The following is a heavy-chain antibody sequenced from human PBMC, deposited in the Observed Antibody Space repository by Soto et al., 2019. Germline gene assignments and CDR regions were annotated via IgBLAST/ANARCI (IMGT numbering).Heavy chain of an antibody. CDR3: AGGNWDVFDY. V-gene: IGHV4-59*01. J-gene: IGHJ4*02. D-gene: IGHD7-27*01. CDR2: IYYSGST. Sequence: SETLSLTCTVSGGSISSYYWSWIRLPPGKGLEWIGYIYYSGSTNYNPSLKSRVTISVDTSKNQFSLKLSSVTAADTAVYYCAGGNWDVFDYWGQGTLVTVSS. CDR1: GGSISSYY.